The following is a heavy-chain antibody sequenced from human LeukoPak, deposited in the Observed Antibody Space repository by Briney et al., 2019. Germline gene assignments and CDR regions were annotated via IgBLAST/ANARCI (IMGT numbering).Heavy chain of an antibody. CDR2: THHSGST. J-gene: IGHJ4*02. CDR3: ASESIAARRGYFDY. V-gene: IGHV4-34*01. CDR1: GGSFSDYY. D-gene: IGHD6-6*01. Sequence: SETLSLTCAVYGGSFSDYYWSWIRQPPGKGLEWIGETHHSGSTNYNPSLKSRVTISVDTSKNQFSLKLSSVTAADTAVYYCASESIAARRGYFDYWGQGTLVTVSS.